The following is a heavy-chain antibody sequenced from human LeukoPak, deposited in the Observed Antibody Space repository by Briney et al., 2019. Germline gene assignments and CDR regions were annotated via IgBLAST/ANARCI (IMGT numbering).Heavy chain of an antibody. CDR2: IRYDGSNK. CDR1: GFSFSDYA. Sequence: GGCLRLSCAASGFSFSDYAMHWVRQTPGKGLEWVAFIRYDGSNKYYADSVEGRFTISRDNSKNTLSLQMNSLRPEDTAVYYCAKAPVTLGYFDYWGQGTLVTVSS. D-gene: IGHD7-27*01. J-gene: IGHJ4*02. CDR3: AKAPVTLGYFDY. V-gene: IGHV3-30*02.